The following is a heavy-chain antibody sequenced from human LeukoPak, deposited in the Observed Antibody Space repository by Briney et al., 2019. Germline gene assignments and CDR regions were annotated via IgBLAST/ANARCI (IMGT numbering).Heavy chain of an antibody. CDR3: VKGTPLDY. Sequence: SETLSLTCTVSGGSISSGGFYWTWIRQHPGKGLEWIGYVYHTGSTIYTPSLKSRLTMSVDTSKNQFSLKLSSVTAADTAVYYCVKGTPLDYWGQGILVTVPS. CDR2: VYHTGST. J-gene: IGHJ4*02. V-gene: IGHV4-31*03. CDR1: GGSISSGGFY.